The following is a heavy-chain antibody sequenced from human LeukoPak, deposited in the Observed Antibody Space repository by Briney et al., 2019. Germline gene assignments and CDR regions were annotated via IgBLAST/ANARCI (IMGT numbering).Heavy chain of an antibody. D-gene: IGHD3-10*01. J-gene: IGHJ6*03. CDR2: ISYSWST. V-gene: IGHV4-59*01. CDR3: ARGYITMVRGTGYYYMDV. CDR1: YGSISNYY. Sequence: SETLSLTCTASYGSISNYYWSWLRQPPGKGQEWIGYISYSWSTNYNPSLKSRVTISGDTSNNQVSLKLSTVTAADTAVYYCARGYITMVRGTGYYYMDVWGKGTTVTVS.